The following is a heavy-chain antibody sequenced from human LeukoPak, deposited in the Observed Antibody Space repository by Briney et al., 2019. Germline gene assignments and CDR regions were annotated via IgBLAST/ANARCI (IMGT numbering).Heavy chain of an antibody. CDR2: IRVNDET. D-gene: IGHD7-27*01. J-gene: IGHJ4*02. CDR3: AKGTGDMGYYFDR. Sequence: GGSLRLSCAASGLTFSNYAMNWVRQAPGKGLEWVSGIRVNDETYYADSVKGRFTISRDNSENTLYLQMGGLRAEDTAVYYCAKGTGDMGYYFDRWGQGTLVTVSS. V-gene: IGHV3-23*01. CDR1: GLTFSNYA.